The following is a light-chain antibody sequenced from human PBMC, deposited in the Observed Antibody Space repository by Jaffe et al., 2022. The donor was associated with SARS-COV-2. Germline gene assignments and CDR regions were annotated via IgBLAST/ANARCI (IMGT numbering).Light chain of an antibody. CDR2: AAS. Sequence: DIQMTQSPSTLSASVGDRVTITCRASQSISGFLNWYQQRPGKAPNIVIFAASSFQTGVPSRFSGSGSGTEFTLTISSLQPEDFATYYCQQTYSTPWTFGQGTNVEIK. CDR1: QSISGF. CDR3: QQTYSTPWT. V-gene: IGKV1-39*01. J-gene: IGKJ1*01.